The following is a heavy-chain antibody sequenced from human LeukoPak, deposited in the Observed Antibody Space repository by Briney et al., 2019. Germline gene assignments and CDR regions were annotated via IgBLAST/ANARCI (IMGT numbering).Heavy chain of an antibody. D-gene: IGHD1-26*01. CDR3: VSHNMDVAGAGLDYFDY. V-gene: IGHV4-59*08. CDR1: GRSISRYC. J-gene: IGHJ4*02. Sequence: SETLSLTWTVAGRSISRYCGGWIRQPPGKGLEWIGDIYYSGSTNYNPSLKSRVTISVDTSKNQFSLKLSSVTAADTAVYYSVSHNMDVAGAGLDYFDYWGQGTLVTVSS. CDR2: IYYSGST.